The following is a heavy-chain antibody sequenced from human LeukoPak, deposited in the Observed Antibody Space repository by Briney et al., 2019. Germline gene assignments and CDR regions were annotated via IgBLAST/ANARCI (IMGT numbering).Heavy chain of an antibody. D-gene: IGHD4-17*01. CDR3: ASTTDYEDGPYYFDY. CDR1: GYTFTNYY. Sequence: GASVKVSCKASGYTFTNYYIHWVRQAPGQGLEWMGIINPSGGSTGYALKFQDRVTMTRDTSASTLYMELSSLRSEDTAVYYCASTTDYEDGPYYFDYWGQGTLVTVSS. CDR2: INPSGGST. V-gene: IGHV1-46*01. J-gene: IGHJ4*02.